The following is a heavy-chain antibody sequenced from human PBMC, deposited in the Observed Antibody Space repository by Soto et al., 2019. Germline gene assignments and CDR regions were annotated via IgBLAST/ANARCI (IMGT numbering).Heavy chain of an antibody. CDR2: ISRGGAIA. CDR3: AKHRQDIVVVVAATQSDNWFDP. J-gene: IGHJ5*02. Sequence: GGSLILSCAASGFAFWSYWMHWVRQAPGKGLVWVSRISRGGAIATQADSVKGRFTISRDNSKNTLYLQMNSLRAEDTAVYYCAKHRQDIVVVVAATQSDNWFDPWGQGTLVTVSS. CDR1: GFAFWSYW. V-gene: IGHV3-74*01. D-gene: IGHD2-15*01.